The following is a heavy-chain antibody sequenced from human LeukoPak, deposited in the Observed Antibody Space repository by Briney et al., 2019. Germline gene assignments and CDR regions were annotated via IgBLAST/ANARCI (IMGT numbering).Heavy chain of an antibody. CDR2: IYYSGST. CDR3: ARFAYCGGHCWYYFDY. J-gene: IGHJ4*02. V-gene: IGHV4-61*01. Sequence: SETLSLTCNVSGGSVSSGSYYWNWIRQPPGKGLEWIGYIYYSGSTNYNPSLKSRVTISIDTSKNQFSLKLSSVTAADTAVYYCARFAYCGGHCWYYFDYWGQGSLVTVSS. CDR1: GGSVSSGSYY. D-gene: IGHD2-21*02.